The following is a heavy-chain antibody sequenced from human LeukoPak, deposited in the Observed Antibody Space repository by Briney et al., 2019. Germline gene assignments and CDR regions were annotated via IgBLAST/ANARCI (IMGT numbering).Heavy chain of an antibody. V-gene: IGHV3-30*18. CDR3: AKSHPPTVTTEEGEYLQR. J-gene: IGHJ1*01. CDR1: GLTFSSFG. CDR2: ISFDGSNQ. Sequence: GGSLRLSCAASGLTFSSFGMHWVRQAPGQGLEWVAFISFDGSNQYHADPVKGRFTIYRDNFKNTVYLQMNSLRAEETAVYYCAKSHPPTVTTEEGEYLQRWGQGTLVTVS. D-gene: IGHD4-17*01.